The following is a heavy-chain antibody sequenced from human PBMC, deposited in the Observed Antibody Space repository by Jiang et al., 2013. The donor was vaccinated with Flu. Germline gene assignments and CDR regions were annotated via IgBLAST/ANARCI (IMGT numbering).Heavy chain of an antibody. J-gene: IGHJ4*02. CDR1: GGSFSGYY. CDR2: INQSGTT. Sequence: LVKPLGNLSLTCTVSGGSFSGYYWNWVRQSPGKGLEWIGEINQSGTTNYNPALKRRVMMSVDTSQNQFSLRLNSVTAADTAIYFCARRSNQNWNDLDHWGQGTLITVSS. D-gene: IGHD1-1*01. V-gene: IGHV4-34*10. CDR3: ARRSNQNWNDLDH.